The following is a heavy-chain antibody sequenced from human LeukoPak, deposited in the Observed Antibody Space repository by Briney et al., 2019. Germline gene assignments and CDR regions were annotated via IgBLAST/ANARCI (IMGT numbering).Heavy chain of an antibody. CDR1: GGSISSGGYY. J-gene: IGHJ4*02. D-gene: IGHD4-17*01. CDR3: ATIYGDFSDFDS. V-gene: IGHV4-31*03. CDR2: IYYGGST. Sequence: SETLSLTCTVSGGSISSGGYYWSWIRQHPGKGLEWIGYIYYGGSTYYNPSLKSRVTISVDTSKNQFSLKLSSVTAADTAVYYCATIYGDFSDFDSWAQGILVTVSS.